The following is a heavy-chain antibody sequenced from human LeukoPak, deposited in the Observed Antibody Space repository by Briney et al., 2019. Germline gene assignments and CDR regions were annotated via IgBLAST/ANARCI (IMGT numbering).Heavy chain of an antibody. CDR1: GFTFDDYA. CDR2: ISGDGGST. J-gene: IGHJ4*02. CDR3: AKSGYY. D-gene: IGHD3-10*01. V-gene: IGHV3-43*02. Sequence: GGSLRLSCAASGFTFDDYAMHWVRQDPGKGLEWVSLISGDGGSTHYADSVKGRFTISRDNSKNSLYLQMNSLGTEDTALYYCAKSGYYWGQGTRVTVSS.